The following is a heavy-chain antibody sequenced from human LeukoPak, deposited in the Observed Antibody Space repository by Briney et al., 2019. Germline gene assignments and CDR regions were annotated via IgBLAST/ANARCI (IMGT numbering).Heavy chain of an antibody. D-gene: IGHD6-19*01. V-gene: IGHV4-39*01. CDR1: GDSISSNTYY. Sequence: SETLSLTCTVSGDSISSNTYYWGWIRQPPGKGLEWIGSIYYSGRTYYNPSLESRVTISVDTSKNQFSLKLSSVTAADTAVYYCAGQTGGWSPFDYWGQGTLVTVSS. CDR2: IYYSGRT. CDR3: AGQTGGWSPFDY. J-gene: IGHJ4*02.